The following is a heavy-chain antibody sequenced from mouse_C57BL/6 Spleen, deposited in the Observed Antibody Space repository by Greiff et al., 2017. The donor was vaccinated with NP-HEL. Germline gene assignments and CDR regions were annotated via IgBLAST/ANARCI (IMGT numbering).Heavy chain of an antibody. CDR2: IYPRSGNT. J-gene: IGHJ4*01. V-gene: IGHV1-81*01. CDR3: ARGDYGPMDY. D-gene: IGHD1-1*02. Sequence: VKVVESGAELARPGASVKLSCKASGYTFTSYGISWVKQRTGQGLEWIGEIYPRSGNTYYNEKFKGKATLTADKSSSTAYMELRSLTSEDSAVYFCARGDYGPMDYWGQGTSVTVSS. CDR1: GYTFTSYG.